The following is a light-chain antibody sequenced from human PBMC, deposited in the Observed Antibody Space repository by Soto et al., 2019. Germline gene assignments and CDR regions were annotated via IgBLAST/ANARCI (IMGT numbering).Light chain of an antibody. CDR1: QSVSSIY. J-gene: IGKJ5*01. CDR2: GAS. Sequence: EIVLTQSPGTLSLSPGERATLSCRASQSVSSIYLAWYQQKPGQAPRLLIYGASSRATGIPDRFSGSGSGTDFTLTISRLEPEDFAVYYCQQYNNWPFTFGQGTRLEIK. CDR3: QQYNNWPFT. V-gene: IGKV3-20*01.